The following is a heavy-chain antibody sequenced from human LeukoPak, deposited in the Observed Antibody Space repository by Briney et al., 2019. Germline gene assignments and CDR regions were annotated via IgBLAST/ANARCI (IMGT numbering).Heavy chain of an antibody. CDR2: INPNRGGT. J-gene: IGHJ4*02. CDR3: AVANSSGWYEIDY. CDR1: GYTFTGYY. Sequence: ASVKVSCKASGYTFTGYYMHWVRQAPGQGLEWMGWINPNRGGTNYAQKFQGWVTMIRDTSISTAYMELGRLRSDDTAVYYCAVANSSGWYEIDYWGQGTLVTVSS. V-gene: IGHV1-2*04. D-gene: IGHD6-19*01.